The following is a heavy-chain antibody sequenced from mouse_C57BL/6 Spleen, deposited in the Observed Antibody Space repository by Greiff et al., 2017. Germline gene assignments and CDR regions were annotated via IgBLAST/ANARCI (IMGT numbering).Heavy chain of an antibody. CDR1: GYTFTDYY. CDR3: ASRDYGSSYGYFDV. J-gene: IGHJ1*03. V-gene: IGHV1-26*01. CDR2: INPNNGGT. D-gene: IGHD1-1*01. Sequence: VQLQQSGPELVKPGASVKISCKASGYTFTDYYMNWVKQSHGKSLEWIGDINPNNGGTSYNQKFKGKATLTVDKSSSTAYMELRSLTSEDSAVYYCASRDYGSSYGYFDVWGTGTTVTVAS.